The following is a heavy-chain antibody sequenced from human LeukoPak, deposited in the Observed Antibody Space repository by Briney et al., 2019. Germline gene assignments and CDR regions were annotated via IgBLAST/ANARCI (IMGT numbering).Heavy chain of an antibody. V-gene: IGHV1-18*01. D-gene: IGHD3-3*01. CDR3: ARDTSVLGWLLYGAFDI. Sequence: ASVKVSCKASGYTFTSYGISWVRQAPGQGLEWMGWISAYNGNTNYAQKLQGRVTMTTDTSTSTAYMELRSLRSDDTAVYYCARDTSVLGWLLYGAFDIWGQGTMVTVSS. CDR2: ISAYNGNT. CDR1: GYTFTSYG. J-gene: IGHJ3*02.